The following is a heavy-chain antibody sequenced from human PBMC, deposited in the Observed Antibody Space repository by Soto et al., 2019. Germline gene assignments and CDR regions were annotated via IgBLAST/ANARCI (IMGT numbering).Heavy chain of an antibody. CDR1: GGSISSSNW. CDR3: ARGSGDDSSGYYYADAFDI. V-gene: IGHV4-4*02. CDR2: IYHSGST. D-gene: IGHD3-22*01. J-gene: IGHJ3*02. Sequence: QVQLQESGPGLVKPSGTLSLTCAVSGGSISSSNWWSWVRQPPGKALEWIGEIYHSGSTNYNPALKSRVTISVGTSRNQFSLKLSSVSAADTAVYNCARGSGDDSSGYYYADAFDIWGQGTMVTVSS.